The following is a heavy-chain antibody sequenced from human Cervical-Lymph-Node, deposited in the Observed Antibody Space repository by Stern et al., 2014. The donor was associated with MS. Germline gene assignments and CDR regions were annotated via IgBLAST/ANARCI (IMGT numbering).Heavy chain of an antibody. CDR3: ARGYCTSSSCYIGNWFDP. CDR1: GYTFTGYY. CDR2: INLKSGGT. Sequence: VQLLESGAEVKKPGASVKVSCTASGYTFTGYYMNWVRQAPGQGLEGMGRINLKSGGTNYVEKFQDRVTMTRDTSISTAYMELSRLRSDDTAVYYCARGYCTSSSCYIGNWFDPWGQGTLVTVSS. V-gene: IGHV1-2*06. D-gene: IGHD2-2*01. J-gene: IGHJ5*02.